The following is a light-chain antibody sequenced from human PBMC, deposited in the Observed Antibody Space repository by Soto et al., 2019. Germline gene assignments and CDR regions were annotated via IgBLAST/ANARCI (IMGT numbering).Light chain of an antibody. J-gene: IGKJ1*01. CDR2: GAS. Sequence: EIVLTQSPVTPSLSPGERATLSCKASQSVSSSYLAWYQQKPGQAPRLLIYGASSRATGIPDRFSGSGSGTDFTLTISRLEPEDFAVYYCQQYGSSLWTFGQGTKVDI. CDR1: QSVSSSY. V-gene: IGKV3-20*01. CDR3: QQYGSSLWT.